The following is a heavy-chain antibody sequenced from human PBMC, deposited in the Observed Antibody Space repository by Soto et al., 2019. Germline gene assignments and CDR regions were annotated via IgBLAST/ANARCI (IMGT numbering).Heavy chain of an antibody. CDR2: IYSGGST. V-gene: IGHV3-66*01. D-gene: IGHD3-9*01. Sequence: PGGSLRLSCAASGLTVSSNYMSWVRQAPGKGLEWVSVIYSGGSTYYADSVKGRFTISRDNSKNTLYLQMNSLRAEDTAVYYCARGSPVTYYDILTGYTPLDYWGQGTLVTVSS. CDR1: GLTVSSNY. CDR3: ARGSPVTYYDILTGYTPLDY. J-gene: IGHJ4*02.